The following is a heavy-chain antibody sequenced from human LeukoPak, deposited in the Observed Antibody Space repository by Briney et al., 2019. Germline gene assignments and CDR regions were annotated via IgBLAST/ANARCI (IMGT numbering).Heavy chain of an antibody. CDR2: ISAYNGNT. J-gene: IGHJ4*02. CDR3: ARDLAGERPFDY. CDR1: GYAFTSYG. D-gene: IGHD3-16*01. V-gene: IGHV1-18*01. Sequence: ASVKVSCKASGYAFTSYGISWVRQAPGQGLEWMGWISAYNGNTNYAQKLQGRVTMTTDTSTSTAYMELRSLRSDDTAVYYCARDLAGERPFDYWGQGTLVTVSS.